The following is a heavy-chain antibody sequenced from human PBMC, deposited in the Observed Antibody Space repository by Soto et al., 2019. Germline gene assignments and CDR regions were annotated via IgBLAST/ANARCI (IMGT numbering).Heavy chain of an antibody. V-gene: IGHV3-23*01. CDR3: ANRIGVIEDY. CDR2: ISGSGGST. J-gene: IGHJ4*02. D-gene: IGHD3-16*01. Sequence: EVQLLESGGGLVQPGGSLRLSCAASGFTFSSYAMSWVRQAPGKGLEWVSGISGSGGSTYYADSVKGRFTISRDNSKNTLYLQMNSLRAEDTAVYYSANRIGVIEDYWGQGTLVTVSS. CDR1: GFTFSSYA.